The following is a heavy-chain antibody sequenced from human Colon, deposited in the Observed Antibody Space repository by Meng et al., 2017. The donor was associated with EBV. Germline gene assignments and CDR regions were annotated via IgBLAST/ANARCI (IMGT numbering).Heavy chain of an antibody. CDR2: IYHGVNI. J-gene: IGHJ5*02. V-gene: IGHV4-30-2*01. CDR3: VRDTRRGGGWFDP. CDR1: GDSITSGDYS. D-gene: IGHD3-10*01. Sequence: PESGSRPVRPYQTLSLTCAVSGDSITSGDYSWTWIPQPPGKGLEWIGYIYHGVNIYYTPSLRSRVTISVDKSRNQFSLKLTSVSAADTAVYYCVRDTRRGGGWFDPWGQGTLVTVSS.